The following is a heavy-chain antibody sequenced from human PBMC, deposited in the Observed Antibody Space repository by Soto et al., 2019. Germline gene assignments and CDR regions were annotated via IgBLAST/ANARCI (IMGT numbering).Heavy chain of an antibody. CDR1: GYTFTSYG. CDR3: ALYYYDSSGYDAFDI. J-gene: IGHJ3*02. V-gene: IGHV1-18*01. Sequence: ASVKVSCKASGYTFTSYGISWVRQAPGQGLEWMGWINAYNGNTNYVQKLQGRVTMTTDKSTSKAYMELRSLRSDDAAVYYCALYYYDSSGYDAFDIWGQGTMVTVSS. D-gene: IGHD3-22*01. CDR2: INAYNGNT.